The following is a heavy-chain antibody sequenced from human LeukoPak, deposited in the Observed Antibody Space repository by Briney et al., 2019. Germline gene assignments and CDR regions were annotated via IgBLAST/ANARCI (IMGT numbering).Heavy chain of an antibody. CDR1: GGTFSSYA. D-gene: IGHD2-2*02. V-gene: IGHV1-69*01. CDR2: IIPIFGTA. J-gene: IGHJ5*02. Sequence: SVKVSCKASGGTFSSYAISWVRQAPGQGLEWMGGIIPIFGTANYAQKFQGRVTITADESTGTAYMELSSLRSEDTAVYYCAREEPAAINWFDPWGQGTLVTVSS. CDR3: AREEPAAINWFDP.